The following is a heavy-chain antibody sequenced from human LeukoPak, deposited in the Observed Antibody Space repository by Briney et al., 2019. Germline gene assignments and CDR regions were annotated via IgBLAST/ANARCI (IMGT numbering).Heavy chain of an antibody. Sequence: GGSLRLSCAASGFTFSNYALSWARQAPGKGLEWVSVISGSGDSTYYADSVKGRFTISRDNFKNALYLQMNRLSAEDTAVYYCVKDGHCTTTTCSSHWFDPWGQGTRVTVSS. J-gene: IGHJ5*02. D-gene: IGHD2-2*03. CDR3: VKDGHCTTTTCSSHWFDP. V-gene: IGHV3-23*01. CDR2: ISGSGDST. CDR1: GFTFSNYA.